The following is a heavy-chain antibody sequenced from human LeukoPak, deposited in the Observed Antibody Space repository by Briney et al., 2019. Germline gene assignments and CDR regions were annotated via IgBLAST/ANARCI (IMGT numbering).Heavy chain of an antibody. CDR2: ISWNSGSI. V-gene: IGHV3-9*01. CDR3: ARRATSERGYSYGLDY. Sequence: PGGSLRLSCAASGFTFDDYAMHWVRQAPGKGLEWVSGISWNSGSIGYADSVKGRFTISRDNAKNSLYLQMNSLRAEDTAVYYRARRATSERGYSYGLDYWGQGTLVTVSS. J-gene: IGHJ4*02. CDR1: GFTFDDYA. D-gene: IGHD5-18*01.